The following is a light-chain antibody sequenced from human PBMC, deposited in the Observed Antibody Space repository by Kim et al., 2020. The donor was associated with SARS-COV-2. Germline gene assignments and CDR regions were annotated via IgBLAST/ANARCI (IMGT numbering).Light chain of an antibody. CDR1: NIGSKS. CDR2: DDS. CDR3: QVWDSSSDHPVV. J-gene: IGLJ2*01. V-gene: IGLV3-21*03. Sequence: PGKTARITCGGNNIGSKSVHWYQQKPGQAPVLVVYDDSDRPSGIPERFSGSNSGNTATLTISRVEAGDETDYYCQVWDSSSDHPVVFGGGTQLTVL.